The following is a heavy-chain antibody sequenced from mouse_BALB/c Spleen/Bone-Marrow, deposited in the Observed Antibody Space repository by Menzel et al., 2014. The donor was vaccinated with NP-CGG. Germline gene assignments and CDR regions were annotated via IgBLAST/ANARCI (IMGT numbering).Heavy chain of an antibody. CDR3: TRRFYGSSYFDY. CDR2: FYPGSGNI. V-gene: IGHV1-62-2*01. J-gene: IGHJ2*01. CDR1: GYTFTDYI. Sequence: VQLQQSGAELVKPGASVKLSCKASGYTFTDYIIHWIKQRSGQGLEWIGWFYPGSGNIKYNEKFKCKATLTADKSSSTGYMELNRLTSEDSAVYFCTRRFYGSSYFDYWGQGTPLTVSS. D-gene: IGHD1-1*01.